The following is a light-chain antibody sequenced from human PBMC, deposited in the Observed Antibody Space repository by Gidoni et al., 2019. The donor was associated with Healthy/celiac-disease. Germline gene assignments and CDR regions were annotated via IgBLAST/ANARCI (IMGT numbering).Light chain of an antibody. J-gene: IGKJ3*01. CDR1: QSVSSY. CDR3: QQSSNLFT. Sequence: EIVLTQSPATLSLSPGESATLSCRASQSVSSYLAWYQQKPGQAPRLLIYDSSNRATGITARFSGSGSGTDFTLTISSLEPEDFAVYYCQQSSNLFTFGPGTKVDIK. V-gene: IGKV3-11*01. CDR2: DSS.